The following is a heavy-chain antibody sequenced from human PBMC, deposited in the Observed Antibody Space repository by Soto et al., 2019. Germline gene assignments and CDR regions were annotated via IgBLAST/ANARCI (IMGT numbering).Heavy chain of an antibody. CDR2: INHSGST. D-gene: IGHD3-3*01. J-gene: IGHJ6*03. Sequence: QVQLQQWGAGLLKPSETLSLTCAVYGGSFSGYYWSWIRQPPGKGLEWMGEINHSGSTNYNPSLKSRVTISVDTSKNQFSLKLSSVTAADTAVYYCARGLSLRFLEWLSENYYMDVWGKGTTVTVSS. CDR1: GGSFSGYY. V-gene: IGHV4-34*01. CDR3: ARGLSLRFLEWLSENYYMDV.